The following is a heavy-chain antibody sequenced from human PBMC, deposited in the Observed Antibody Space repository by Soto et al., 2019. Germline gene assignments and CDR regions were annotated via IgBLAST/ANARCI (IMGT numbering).Heavy chain of an antibody. D-gene: IGHD4-17*01. CDR1: GGSVSSGSYY. CDR3: ARDRWYDYGDYGGHYGMDA. J-gene: IGHJ6*02. Sequence: SETLSLTCTVSGGSVSSGSYYWSWIRQPPGKGLEWIGYIYYSGSTNYNPSLKSRVTISVDTSKNQFSLKLSSVTAADTAVYYCARDRWYDYGDYGGHYGMDAWGQGTTVTVSS. CDR2: IYYSGST. V-gene: IGHV4-61*01.